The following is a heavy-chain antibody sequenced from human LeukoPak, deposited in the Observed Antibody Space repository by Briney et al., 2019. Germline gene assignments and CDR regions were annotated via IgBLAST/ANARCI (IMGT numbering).Heavy chain of an antibody. D-gene: IGHD3-16*01. CDR2: IYYSGST. J-gene: IGHJ4*02. Sequence: SETLSLTCTVSGGSVSSGSYYWSWIRQPPGKGLEWIGYIYYSGSTNYNPSLKSRVTISVDTSKNQFSLKLSSVTAADTAAYYCARWGWGSFYFDYWGQGTLVTVSS. CDR3: ARWGWGSFYFDY. V-gene: IGHV4-61*01. CDR1: GGSVSSGSYY.